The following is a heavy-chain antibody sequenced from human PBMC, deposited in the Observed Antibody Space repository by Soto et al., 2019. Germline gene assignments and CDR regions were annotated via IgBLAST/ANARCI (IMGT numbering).Heavy chain of an antibody. V-gene: IGHV4-30-4*01. CDR3: ARQVGYCSGGSCSDAFDI. CDR1: GGSISSGDYY. Sequence: SETLSLTCTVSGGSISSGDYYWSWIRQPPGKGLEWIGYIYYSGSTYYNPSLKSRVTISVDTSKNQFSLKLSSVTAADTAVYYCARQVGYCSGGSCSDAFDIWGQGTMVTVS. J-gene: IGHJ3*02. D-gene: IGHD2-15*01. CDR2: IYYSGST.